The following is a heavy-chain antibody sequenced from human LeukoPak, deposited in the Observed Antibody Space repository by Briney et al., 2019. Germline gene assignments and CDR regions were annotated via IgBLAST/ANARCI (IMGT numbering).Heavy chain of an antibody. CDR2: ISGSGGST. CDR1: GFTFSSYA. V-gene: IGHV3-23*01. Sequence: GGSLRLSCAASGFTFSSYAMSWVREAPGKGLEWVSAISGSGGSTYYADSVKGRFTISRDNSKNTLYLQMNSLRAEDTAVYYCAKDDHSLDAFDIWGQGTMVTVSS. CDR3: AKDDHSLDAFDI. D-gene: IGHD2-21*01. J-gene: IGHJ3*02.